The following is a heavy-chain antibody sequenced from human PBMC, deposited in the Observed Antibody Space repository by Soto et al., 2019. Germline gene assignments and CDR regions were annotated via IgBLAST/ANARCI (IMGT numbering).Heavy chain of an antibody. CDR1: GGSISSSSYY. D-gene: IGHD1-26*01. CDR2: IYYSGST. J-gene: IGHJ4*02. CDR3: ARPARIVGATDD. Sequence: QLQLQESGPGLVKPSETLSLTCTVSGGSISSSSYYWGWIRQPPGKGLEWIGSIYYSGSTYYNPSLKTRVTISVDTSKNPFSLKLSSVAAADTAVYYCARPARIVGATDDWGQGPLVTVSS. V-gene: IGHV4-39*01.